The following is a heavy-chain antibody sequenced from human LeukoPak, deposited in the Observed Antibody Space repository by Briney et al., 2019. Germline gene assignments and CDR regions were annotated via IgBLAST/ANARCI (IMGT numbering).Heavy chain of an antibody. CDR1: GASISSYY. J-gene: IGHJ4*02. Sequence: SETLSLTCTVSGASISSYYWSWIRQPPGKGLEWIGYIYYSGSTNYNPSLKSRVTISVDTSKNQFSLKLNSVTAADTAVYYCARSRSSSWFMFDYWGQGTLVTVSS. CDR3: ARSRSSSWFMFDY. CDR2: IYYSGST. D-gene: IGHD6-13*01. V-gene: IGHV4-59*01.